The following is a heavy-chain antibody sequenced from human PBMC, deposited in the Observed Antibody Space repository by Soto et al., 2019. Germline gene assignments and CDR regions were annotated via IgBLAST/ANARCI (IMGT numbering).Heavy chain of an antibody. Sequence: VPLLESGGGLVQPGGSLRLSCAASGFTFSDYSMSWVRQTPERGLEWVSTLTHGGTSYYAGSVQGRFIVSRDNSKSTGSLQMYSLRAEDTALYYCTKRATTVPTPGNYFDSWGQGTQVIVSS. CDR1: GFTFSDYS. D-gene: IGHD1-1*01. V-gene: IGHV3-23*01. CDR2: LTHGGTS. CDR3: TKRATTVPTPGNYFDS. J-gene: IGHJ4*02.